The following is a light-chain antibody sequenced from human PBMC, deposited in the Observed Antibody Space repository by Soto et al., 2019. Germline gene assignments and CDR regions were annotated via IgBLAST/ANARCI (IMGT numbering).Light chain of an antibody. CDR1: SSNIGNNF. CDR3: ASCDDSLSAVV. J-gene: IGLJ2*01. Sequence: QSVLTQPPSASGTPGQRVTMSCSGTSSNIGNNFDFWYQHLPGTAPTLLIYRSDERPSGVADGCTASKSGTSASLAISGLRSDDEADYYCASCDDSLSAVVFGGGTKLTVL. CDR2: RSD. V-gene: IGLV1-47*01.